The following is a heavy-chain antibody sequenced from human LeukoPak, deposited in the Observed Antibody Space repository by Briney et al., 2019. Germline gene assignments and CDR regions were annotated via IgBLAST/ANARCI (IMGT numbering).Heavy chain of an antibody. J-gene: IGHJ4*02. Sequence: ASVKVSCKASGYTFTSYGISWVRQAPGQGLEWMGWISAYNGNTNYAQKLQGRVTMTTDTSTSTAYMELRSLRSDDTAVYYCARRSLTYYYDSSGYPEDYWGQGTLVTVSS. CDR3: ARRSLTYYYDSSGYPEDY. CDR2: ISAYNGNT. D-gene: IGHD3-22*01. V-gene: IGHV1-18*01. CDR1: GYTFTSYG.